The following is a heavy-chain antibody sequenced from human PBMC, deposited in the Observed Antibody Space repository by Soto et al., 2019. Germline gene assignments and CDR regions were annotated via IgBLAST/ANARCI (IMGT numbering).Heavy chain of an antibody. Sequence: QMQLQESGPGLVQPSGTLSLTCVVSGDSITTTYWWTWVRQPPGKGLEWIGEASQGGHIHFNSSLKSRVTTSLDKSKNKFFLDMTSVTAADTAMYYCATRLEGNVGGPLWGQGTMITVSS. V-gene: IGHV4-4*02. D-gene: IGHD3-16*01. CDR3: ATRLEGNVGGPL. CDR1: GDSITTTYW. J-gene: IGHJ3*01. CDR2: ASQGGHI.